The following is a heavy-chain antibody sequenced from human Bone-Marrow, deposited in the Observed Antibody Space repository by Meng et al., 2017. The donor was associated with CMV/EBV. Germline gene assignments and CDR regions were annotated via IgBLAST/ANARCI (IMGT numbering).Heavy chain of an antibody. CDR3: AKIKDY. CDR1: GFTFSYYA. J-gene: IGHJ4*02. CDR2: ISGSGDST. V-gene: IGHV3-23*01. Sequence: SLRVSCAASGFTFSYYAMTWVRQAPGKGLEWVTTISGSGDSTNYADSVKGRFTISRDNSKNTVYLQMNSLRVDDTAMYFCAKIKDYWGQGILVTVSS.